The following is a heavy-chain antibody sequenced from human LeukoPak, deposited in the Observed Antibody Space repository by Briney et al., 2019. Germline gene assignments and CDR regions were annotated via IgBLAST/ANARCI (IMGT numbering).Heavy chain of an antibody. V-gene: IGHV4-34*01. CDR1: GGSFSGYY. Sequence: SETLSLTCAVYGGSFSGYYWSWIRQPPGKGLEWIGEINHSGSTNYNPSLKSRVTISVDTSKNQFSLKLSSVTAADTAVYYCARGSYYGSGSYPAAGPFDDWGQGTLDTVSS. J-gene: IGHJ4*02. D-gene: IGHD3-10*01. CDR3: ARGSYYGSGSYPAAGPFDD. CDR2: INHSGST.